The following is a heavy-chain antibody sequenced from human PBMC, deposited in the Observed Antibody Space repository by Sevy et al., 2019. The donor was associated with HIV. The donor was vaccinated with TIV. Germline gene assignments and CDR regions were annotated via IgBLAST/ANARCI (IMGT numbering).Heavy chain of an antibody. Sequence: GGSLTLSCAASGFTFSSFAMTWVRQAPGKGLEWISVISGSGTTTNYADSVKGRFIISRDNSKNTLYLQMNSLTAEDTAIFYCAKHPGLLRLTNRYLDFWGQGTLVTVSS. CDR2: ISGSGTTT. J-gene: IGHJ4*02. CDR1: GFTFSSFA. V-gene: IGHV3-23*01. D-gene: IGHD3-3*01. CDR3: AKHPGLLRLTNRYLDF.